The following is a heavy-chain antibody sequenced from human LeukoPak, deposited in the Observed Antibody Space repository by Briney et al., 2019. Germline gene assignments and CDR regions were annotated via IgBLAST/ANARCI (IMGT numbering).Heavy chain of an antibody. Sequence: GGSLRLSCAASGFTFSAYAMSWVRQAPGKGLEWVSSITGSGGNTYYADSVKGRFTISRGNSKNTLYLQMNSLRAEDTAVYYCAKGNYYDSNSYLYYFDYWGQGTLVTVSS. V-gene: IGHV3-23*01. J-gene: IGHJ4*02. D-gene: IGHD3-22*01. CDR3: AKGNYYDSNSYLYYFDY. CDR1: GFTFSAYA. CDR2: ITGSGGNT.